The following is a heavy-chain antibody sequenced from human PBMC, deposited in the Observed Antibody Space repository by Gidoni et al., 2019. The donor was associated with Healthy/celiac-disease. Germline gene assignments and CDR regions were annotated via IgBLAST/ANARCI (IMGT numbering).Heavy chain of an antibody. CDR1: GFTFSSYA. CDR3: AKSKVGATTNGPRGGGDYYYYGMDV. J-gene: IGHJ6*02. CDR2: ISGSGGST. D-gene: IGHD1-26*01. Sequence: EVQLLESGGGLVQPGGSLRLSCAASGFTFSSYAMRWVRQAPGKGLEWVSAISGSGGSTYYADSVKGRFTISRDNSKNTLYLQMNSLRAEDTAVYYCAKSKVGATTNGPRGGGDYYYYGMDVWGQGTTVTVSS. V-gene: IGHV3-23*01.